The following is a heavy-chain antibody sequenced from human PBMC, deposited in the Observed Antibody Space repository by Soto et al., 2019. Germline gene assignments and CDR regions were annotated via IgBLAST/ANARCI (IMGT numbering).Heavy chain of an antibody. Sequence: QLQLQESGPGLVKPSETLSLTCTVSGGSISSSSYYWGWIRQPPGKGLEWIGTIYYSGSTYYNPSLKSRVTISVDTSKNQFSLKLSSVTAAETAVYYCARQGSGSYNALDIWGQGTVVTVSS. J-gene: IGHJ3*02. D-gene: IGHD1-26*01. CDR3: ARQGSGSYNALDI. CDR1: GGSISSSSYY. CDR2: IYYSGST. V-gene: IGHV4-39*01.